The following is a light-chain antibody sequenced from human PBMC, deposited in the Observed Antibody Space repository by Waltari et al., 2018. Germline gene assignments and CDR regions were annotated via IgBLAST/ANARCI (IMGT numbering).Light chain of an antibody. CDR2: EVS. V-gene: IGLV2-8*01. Sequence: QSALTQPPSASGSPGQSVTISCTGTSSDVGGYHYVSWYQHHPGKAPKFMIYEVSKRPSGVPDRFSGSKSGNTVSLTVSGLQAEDEADYYCSSYAGSNTWVFGGGTKLTVL. CDR1: SSDVGGYHY. J-gene: IGLJ3*02. CDR3: SSYAGSNTWV.